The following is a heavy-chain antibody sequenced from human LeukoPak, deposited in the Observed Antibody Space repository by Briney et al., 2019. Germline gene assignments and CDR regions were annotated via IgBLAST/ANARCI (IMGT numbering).Heavy chain of an antibody. J-gene: IGHJ4*02. CDR2: IYPGDSDT. V-gene: IGHV5-51*01. CDR3: ARRGYSYGSGFDY. D-gene: IGHD5-18*01. Sequence: GESLKISCKVSGFSFTTYWIGWVRQMPGKGLEWMGIIYPGDSDTRYSPSFQGQVTISADKSISTAYLQWSSLKASDTAMYYCARRGYSYGSGFDYWGQGTLVTVSS. CDR1: GFSFTTYW.